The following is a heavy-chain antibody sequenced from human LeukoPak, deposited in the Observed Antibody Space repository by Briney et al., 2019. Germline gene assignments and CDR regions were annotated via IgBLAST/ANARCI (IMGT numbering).Heavy chain of an antibody. D-gene: IGHD5-18*01. Sequence: SETLSLTCTVSGASVGSGSFYWNWVRQPPGKGLEWIGYISYSGHTNYNPSFKSRVTMSVDKSKNQFSLKLTSVTAADRAVYFCARTHSYGSQYYNDYWGQGALVTVSS. CDR3: ARTHSYGSQYYNDY. CDR2: ISYSGHT. V-gene: IGHV4-61*01. J-gene: IGHJ4*02. CDR1: GASVGSGSFY.